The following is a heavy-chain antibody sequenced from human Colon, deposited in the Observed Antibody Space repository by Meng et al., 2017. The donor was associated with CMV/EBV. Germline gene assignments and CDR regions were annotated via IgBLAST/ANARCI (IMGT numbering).Heavy chain of an antibody. CDR3: AREYSSSSGDCFDY. V-gene: IGHV3-48*03. D-gene: IGHD6-6*01. J-gene: IGHJ4*02. Sequence: GGSLRLSCAGSGFIFSHYEMNWVRRAPGKGPEWLSYISVAGGTIHYADSVKGRFTASRDNAKNLLYLQLDNLRAEDTAVYYCAREYSSSSGDCFDYWGQGTLVTVSS. CDR1: GFIFSHYE. CDR2: ISVAGGTI.